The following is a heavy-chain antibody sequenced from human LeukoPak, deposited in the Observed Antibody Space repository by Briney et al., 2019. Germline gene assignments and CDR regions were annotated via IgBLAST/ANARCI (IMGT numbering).Heavy chain of an antibody. CDR3: ARDQGRLGIAVAGTEF. J-gene: IGHJ4*02. Sequence: GGSLRLSCAASGNYWMHWVRQAPGKGLVWVSHINSDGSWTSYADSVKGRFTISKDNAKNTVYLQMNSLRAEDTAVCYCARDQGRLGIAVAGTEFWGQGTLVTVSS. CDR2: INSDGSWT. D-gene: IGHD6-19*01. V-gene: IGHV3-74*01. CDR1: GNYW.